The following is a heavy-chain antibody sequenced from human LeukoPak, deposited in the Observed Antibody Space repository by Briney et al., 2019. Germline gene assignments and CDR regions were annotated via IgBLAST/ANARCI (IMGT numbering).Heavy chain of an antibody. Sequence: PSETLSLTCTVSGGSISSYYWSWIRQPPGKGLEWIGYIYYSGSAIYNPSLKSRVTISVDTSKSQFSLNLSSVTAADTAVYYCARLGYNSSWYVFDYWGQGTLVTVSS. J-gene: IGHJ4*02. CDR2: IYYSGSA. CDR3: ARLGYNSSWYVFDY. V-gene: IGHV4-59*01. CDR1: GGSISSYY. D-gene: IGHD6-13*01.